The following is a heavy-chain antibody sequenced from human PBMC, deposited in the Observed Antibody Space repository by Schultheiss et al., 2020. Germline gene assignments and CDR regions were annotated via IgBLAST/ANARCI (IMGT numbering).Heavy chain of an antibody. CDR3: ARGEPLDAFDI. CDR2: INQSGST. V-gene: IGHV4-59*01. CDR1: GGSISSYY. D-gene: IGHD1-14*01. Sequence: SETLSLTCTVSGGSISSYYWSWIRQPPGKGLEWIGEINQSGSTNYNPSLKSRVTISVDRSKNQFSLKLTSVTAADTAVYYCARGEPLDAFDIWGQGTMVTVSS. J-gene: IGHJ3*02.